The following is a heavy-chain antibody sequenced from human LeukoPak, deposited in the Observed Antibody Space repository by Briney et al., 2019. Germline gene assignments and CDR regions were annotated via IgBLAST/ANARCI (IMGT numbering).Heavy chain of an antibody. CDR1: GGTFSSYA. V-gene: IGHV1-69*04. CDR2: IIPIFGIA. Sequence: SVKVSCKASGGTFSSYAISWVRQAPGQGLEWMGRIIPIFGIANYAQKFQGRVTITADKSTSTAYMELSSLRSEDTAVYYCARYYYDSSGFSQTFFDCWGQGTLVTVSS. D-gene: IGHD3-22*01. CDR3: ARYYYDSSGFSQTFFDC. J-gene: IGHJ4*02.